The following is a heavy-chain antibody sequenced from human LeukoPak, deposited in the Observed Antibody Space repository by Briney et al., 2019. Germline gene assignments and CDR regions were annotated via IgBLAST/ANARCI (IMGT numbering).Heavy chain of an antibody. D-gene: IGHD6-19*01. Sequence: GGSLRLSCAASGFTVSSNYMSWVRQAPGKGLEWVSVIYSGGSTYYADSVKGRFTISRDNSKNTLYLQMNSLRAEDTAVYYCARIPYSSGWYRTYYFDYWGRGTLVTVSS. J-gene: IGHJ4*02. CDR3: ARIPYSSGWYRTYYFDY. CDR1: GFTVSSNY. CDR2: IYSGGST. V-gene: IGHV3-53*01.